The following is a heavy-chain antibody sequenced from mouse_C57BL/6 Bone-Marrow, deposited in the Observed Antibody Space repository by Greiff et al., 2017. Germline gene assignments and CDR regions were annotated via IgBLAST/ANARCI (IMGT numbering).Heavy chain of an antibody. V-gene: IGHV1-18*01. CDR2: INPNNGGT. CDR3: ARSYYYDSSPWYFDV. J-gene: IGHJ1*03. CDR1: GYTFTDYN. Sequence: EVQLQQSGPELVKPGASVKIPCKASGYTFTDYNMDWVKQSHGKSLEWIGDINPNNGGTIYNQKFKGKATLTVDKSSSTAYMELRSLTSEDTAVYYCARSYYYDSSPWYFDVWGTGTTVTVSS. D-gene: IGHD1-1*01.